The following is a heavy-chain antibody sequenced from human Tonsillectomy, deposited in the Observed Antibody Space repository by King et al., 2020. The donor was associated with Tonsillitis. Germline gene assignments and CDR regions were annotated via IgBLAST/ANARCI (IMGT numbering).Heavy chain of an antibody. D-gene: IGHD2-15*01. CDR1: GFSFNNAW. J-gene: IGHJ4*02. V-gene: IGHV3-74*01. CDR2: INSDGSIT. CDR3: ARDLGYSLAY. Sequence: VQLVESGGGLVQPGGSLRLSCAASGFSFNNAWMHWVRQAPGKGLVWFSHINSDGSITTYADSVKGRFTISRDNAENTLYLQMNSLRVEDTAVYYCARDLGYSLAYWGQGTLVTVSS.